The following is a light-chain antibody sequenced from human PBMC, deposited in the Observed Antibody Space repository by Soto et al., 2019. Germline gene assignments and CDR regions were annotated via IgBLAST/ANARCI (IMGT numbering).Light chain of an antibody. J-gene: IGKJ4*01. CDR3: QQRSNWPPLT. Sequence: EIVLTQSQATLSLSPGERATLYCSSSQSVSSYLAWYQQKPGQAPRLLIYDASNRATGIPARFSGSGSGTDFTLTISSLEPEDFAVYYCQQRSNWPPLTFGGGTKVDIK. CDR2: DAS. CDR1: QSVSSY. V-gene: IGKV3-11*01.